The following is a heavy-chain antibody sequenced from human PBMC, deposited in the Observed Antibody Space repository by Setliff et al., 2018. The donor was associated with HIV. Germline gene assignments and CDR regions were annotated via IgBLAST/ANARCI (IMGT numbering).Heavy chain of an antibody. CDR2: ISNNGGKT. V-gene: IGHV3-23*01. CDR3: ARSVIGYYYYGMEV. Sequence: PGGSLRLSCAASGFTFSSYAMTWVRQAPGKGLEWVSSISNNGGKTYYADSEKGRFTISRDNSKNTLYLQMNSLRAEDTAVYYCARSVIGYYYYGMEVWGQGTLVTVSS. CDR1: GFTFSSYA. J-gene: IGHJ6*02. D-gene: IGHD3-10*01.